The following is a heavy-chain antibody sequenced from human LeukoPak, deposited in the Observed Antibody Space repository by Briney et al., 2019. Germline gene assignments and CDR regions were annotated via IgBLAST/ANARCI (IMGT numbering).Heavy chain of an antibody. Sequence: ASVKVSCKASGYTFTGYYMHWVRQAPGQGLEWMGWINPNSGGTNYVQKFQGRVTMTRDTSISTAYMELSRLRSDDTAVYYCARDGGYSDYFDYWGQGTLVTVSS. V-gene: IGHV1-2*02. CDR1: GYTFTGYY. CDR2: INPNSGGT. J-gene: IGHJ4*02. D-gene: IGHD3-22*01. CDR3: ARDGGYSDYFDY.